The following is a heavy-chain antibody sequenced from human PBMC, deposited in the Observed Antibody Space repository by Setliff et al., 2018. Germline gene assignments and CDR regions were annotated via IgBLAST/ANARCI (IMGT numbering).Heavy chain of an antibody. D-gene: IGHD3-16*01. CDR1: GYTFTGYY. CDR2: INPSSGAT. Sequence: ASVKVSCKASGYTFTGYYMYWVRQAPGQGLEWMGQINPSSGATIYAQKFQGRVTMTSDTSISTAYMELGRLRSDDTAVYFCARDGGGDSDAFDIWGQGTMVTVSS. CDR3: ARDGGGDSDAFDI. V-gene: IGHV1-2*06. J-gene: IGHJ3*02.